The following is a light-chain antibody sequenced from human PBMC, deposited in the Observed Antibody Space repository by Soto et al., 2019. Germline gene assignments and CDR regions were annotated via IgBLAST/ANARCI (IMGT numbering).Light chain of an antibody. Sequence: QSALTQPASVSGSPGQSITISCTGVSSDSGGYQYVSWYQQHPGKAPKLLIYDVSNRPSGVSNRFSGSESGTTASLTISGLQAHEVADYYCSSFGRSSRPEVFGTGTKLTVL. V-gene: IGLV2-14*03. CDR3: SSFGRSSRPEV. J-gene: IGLJ1*01. CDR1: SSDSGGYQY. CDR2: DVS.